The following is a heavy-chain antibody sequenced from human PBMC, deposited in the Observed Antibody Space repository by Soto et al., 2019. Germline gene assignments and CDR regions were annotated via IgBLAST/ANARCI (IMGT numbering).Heavy chain of an antibody. D-gene: IGHD3-16*02. CDR2: ISGDGGST. V-gene: IGHV3-23*01. CDR3: AKALGELSPESYDY. Sequence: GSLRLSCAASGFTFSRYAMSWVRQTLEKRLECVSAISGDGGSTHYADSVKGRFTISRDNSKNTLYLQMNSLRAEDTAVYYCAKALGELSPESYDYWGQGTLVTVSS. J-gene: IGHJ4*02. CDR1: GFTFSRYA.